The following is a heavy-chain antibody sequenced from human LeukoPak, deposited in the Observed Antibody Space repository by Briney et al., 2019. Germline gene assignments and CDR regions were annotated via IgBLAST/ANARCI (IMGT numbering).Heavy chain of an antibody. CDR1: GSTFSTYW. J-gene: IGHJ4*02. CDR3: TRGSNSFDSSDFDC. CDR2: IYSKANGGTT. V-gene: IGHV3-15*01. Sequence: PGGSLRLPCAASGSTFSTYWMSWVRQAPGKGLEWVGRIYSKANGGTTEYSAPVKGRFTISRDDSKNTVYLQMNSLKTEDTAVYYCTRGSNSFDSSDFDCWGQGTLVTVSS. D-gene: IGHD3-22*01.